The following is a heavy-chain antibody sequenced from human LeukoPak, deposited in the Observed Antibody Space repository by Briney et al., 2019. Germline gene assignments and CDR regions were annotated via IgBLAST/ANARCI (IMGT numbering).Heavy chain of an antibody. CDR2: INHSGST. J-gene: IGHJ4*02. V-gene: IGHV4-34*01. Sequence: SETLSLTCAVYGGSFSGYYWSWIRQPPGKGLEWIGEINHSGSTNYNPSLKSRVIISVDTSKNKFSLKLSSVTAADTAVYYCARLGDSSSRLYYFDYWGQGTLVTVSS. CDR1: GGSFSGYY. CDR3: ARLGDSSSRLYYFDY. D-gene: IGHD6-6*01.